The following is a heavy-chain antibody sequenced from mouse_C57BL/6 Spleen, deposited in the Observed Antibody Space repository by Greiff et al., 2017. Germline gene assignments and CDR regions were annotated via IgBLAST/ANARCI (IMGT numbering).Heavy chain of an antibody. Sequence: EVQGVESGTVLARPGASLKLSCKTSGYTFTSSWMHWVQQMPGQGLEWIGAIYPGNSDTGYNQKFKGKAKLTAVTSASTAYMELSSLTNEDSAVYYCTVTTVGAPYWYFDVWGTGTTVTVSS. CDR2: IYPGNSDT. CDR1: GYTFTSSW. CDR3: TVTTVGAPYWYFDV. D-gene: IGHD1-1*01. V-gene: IGHV1-5*01. J-gene: IGHJ1*03.